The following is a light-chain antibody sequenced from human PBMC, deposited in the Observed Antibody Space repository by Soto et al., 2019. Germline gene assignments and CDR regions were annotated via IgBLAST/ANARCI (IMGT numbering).Light chain of an antibody. CDR1: QSISSW. Sequence: DIQMTQSPSTLSASVGDRVTITCRASQSISSWLAWYQQKPGKAPKLLIYDASSLESGVPSRFSGSGSGTEFTLTISSLQPDDFATYYCQQYNSHCTSGHGTKVDIK. CDR3: QQYNSHCT. CDR2: DAS. V-gene: IGKV1-5*01. J-gene: IGKJ1*01.